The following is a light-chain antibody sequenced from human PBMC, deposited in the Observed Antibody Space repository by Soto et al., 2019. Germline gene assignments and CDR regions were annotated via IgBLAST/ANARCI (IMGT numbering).Light chain of an antibody. Sequence: ESVLTQSPGTLSLSPGERATLSCRASQSVISYLAWYQQKPGQAPRLLIYGASTRATGIPARFSGSGSGTDFTLTISSLQPEDFALYYCHQDFALPLTFGGGTKVDIK. CDR2: GAS. CDR1: QSVISY. J-gene: IGKJ4*01. V-gene: IGKV3D-7*01. CDR3: HQDFALPLT.